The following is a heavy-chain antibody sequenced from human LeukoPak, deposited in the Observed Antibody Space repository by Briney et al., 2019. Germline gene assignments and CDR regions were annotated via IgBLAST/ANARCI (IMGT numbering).Heavy chain of an antibody. CDR2: ISYDGSNK. V-gene: IGHV3-30-3*01. CDR1: GFTFSSYA. J-gene: IGHJ1*01. Sequence: GGSLRLSCAASGFTFSSYAMHWVRQAPGKGLEWVAVISYDGSNKYYTDSVKGRFTISRDNSKNTLSLQVNSLRPEDTAVYYRARGGRMGYDSYSYTAEYFQHWGQGTLVTVSS. CDR3: ARGGRMGYDSYSYTAEYFQH. D-gene: IGHD3-22*01.